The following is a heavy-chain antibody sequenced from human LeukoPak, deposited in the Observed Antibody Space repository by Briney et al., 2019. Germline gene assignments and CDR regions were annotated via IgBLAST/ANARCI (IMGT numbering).Heavy chain of an antibody. CDR3: AKGSGYYDSSGYTGYFDY. CDR2: ISWDGGST. CDR1: GFTFDDYA. D-gene: IGHD3-22*01. V-gene: IGHV3-43D*03. J-gene: IGHJ4*02. Sequence: GGSLRLSCAASGFTFDDYAMHWVRQAPAKGLEWVSLISWDGGSTYYADSVKGRFTISRDNSKNSLYLQMNSLRAEDTALYYCAKGSGYYDSSGYTGYFDYWGQGTLVTVSS.